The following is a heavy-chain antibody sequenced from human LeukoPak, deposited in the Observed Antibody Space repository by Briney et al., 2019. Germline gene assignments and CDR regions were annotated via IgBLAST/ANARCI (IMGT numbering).Heavy chain of an antibody. J-gene: IGHJ4*02. CDR3: ARHIDHYYDSSGYYWFDY. CDR1: GYSFTSYW. CDR2: IYPGDSDT. V-gene: IGHV5-51*01. D-gene: IGHD3-22*01. Sequence: GESLKISCKGPGYSFTSYWIGWVRQMPGKGLEWMGIIYPGDSDTRYSPSFQGQVTISADKSISTAYLQWSSLQASDTAMYYCARHIDHYYDSSGYYWFDYWGQGTLVTVSS.